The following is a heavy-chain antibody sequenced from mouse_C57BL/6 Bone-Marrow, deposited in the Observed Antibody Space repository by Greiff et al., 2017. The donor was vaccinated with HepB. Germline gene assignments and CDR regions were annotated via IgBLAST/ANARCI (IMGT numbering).Heavy chain of an antibody. CDR2: ISNLAYSI. CDR3: ARGGLTYAMDY. J-gene: IGHJ4*01. CDR1: GFTFSDYG. Sequence: EVQGVESGGGLVQPGGSLKLSCAASGFTFSDYGMAWVRQAPRKGPEWVAFISNLAYSIYYADTVTGRFTISRENAKNTQYLEMSSLRSEDTAMYYCARGGLTYAMDYWGQGTSVTVSS. V-gene: IGHV5-15*01.